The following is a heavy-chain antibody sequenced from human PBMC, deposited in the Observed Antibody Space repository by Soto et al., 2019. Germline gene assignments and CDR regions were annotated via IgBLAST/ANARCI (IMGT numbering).Heavy chain of an antibody. V-gene: IGHV4-34*01. CDR2: INHIENT. Sequence: PSVPQSLTCTVDAGYFIDYCWTWIRQPPGKGLEWIANINHIENTHYNPSLKSRVTMSVDTSKNQFSLKLNSVTAADTAVYYCARESYSGYHSYDYWGQGILVPVFS. CDR1: AGYFIDYC. D-gene: IGHD5-12*01. J-gene: IGHJ4*02. CDR3: ARESYSGYHSYDY.